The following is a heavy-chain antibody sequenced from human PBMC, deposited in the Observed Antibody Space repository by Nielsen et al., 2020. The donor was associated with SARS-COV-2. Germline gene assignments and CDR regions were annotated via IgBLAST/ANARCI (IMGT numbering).Heavy chain of an antibody. CDR2: IYYSGST. Sequence: ESLKISCAASGFTFDDYGMSWIRQPPGKGLEWIGYIYYSGSTNYNPSLKSRVTISVDTSKNQFSLKLSSVTAADTAVYYCARGFDYWGQGTLVTVSS. CDR1: GFTFDDYG. CDR3: ARGFDY. J-gene: IGHJ4*02. V-gene: IGHV4-59*13.